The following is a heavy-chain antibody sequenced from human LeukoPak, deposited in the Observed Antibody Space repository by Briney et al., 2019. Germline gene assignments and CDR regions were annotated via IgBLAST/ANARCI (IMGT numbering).Heavy chain of an antibody. CDR3: ARDYKSLSRIAAAGTYDY. CDR2: INPNSGDT. V-gene: IGHV1-2*06. J-gene: IGHJ4*02. CDR1: GYTFTGYY. Sequence: GASVKVSCKASGYTFTGYYMHWVQQAPRQGLEWMGRINPNSGDTNYAQKFQGRVTMTRDTSISTAYMELSRLRSDDTAVYYCARDYKSLSRIAAAGTYDYWGQGTLVTVSS. D-gene: IGHD6-13*01.